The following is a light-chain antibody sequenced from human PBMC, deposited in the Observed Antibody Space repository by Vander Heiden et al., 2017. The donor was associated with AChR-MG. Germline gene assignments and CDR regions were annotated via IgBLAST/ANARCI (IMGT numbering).Light chain of an antibody. V-gene: IGLV1-44*01. J-gene: IGLJ2*01. CDR1: SSNIGSTS. CDR2: SNN. CDR3: AAWDDSLDGVA. Sequence: QSVLTQPLSASGTPGQRVTISCSGSSSNIGSTSVNWYRQVPGTAPKVVIFSNNRRPSGVPDRFSASKFDTSASLAISGLQSEDEAEYYCAAWDDSLDGVAFGGGTKLTVL.